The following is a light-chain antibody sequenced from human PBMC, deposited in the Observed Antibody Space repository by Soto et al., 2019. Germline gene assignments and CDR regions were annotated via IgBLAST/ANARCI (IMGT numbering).Light chain of an antibody. Sequence: DVAMTQSPLSLPVTLGQPASISCRSSQSLIHSDGNTYLNWFQQRPGQSPRRLIYKVSDRDSGVPDRFSGSGSGTDFTLKISRVEAEDVGVYYCMQGTHWPWTFGQGTEVEIK. CDR2: KVS. CDR3: MQGTHWPWT. J-gene: IGKJ1*01. CDR1: QSLIHSDGNTY. V-gene: IGKV2-30*02.